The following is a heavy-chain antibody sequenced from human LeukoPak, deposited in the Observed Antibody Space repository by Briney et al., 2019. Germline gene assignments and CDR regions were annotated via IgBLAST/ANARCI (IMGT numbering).Heavy chain of an antibody. D-gene: IGHD6-13*01. CDR3: ARGGRQQLVWGLFDY. J-gene: IGHJ4*02. CDR1: GFTFSSYS. CDR2: ISSSSSYI. Sequence: PGGSLRLSCAASGFTFSSYSMNWVRQAPGKGLEWVSSISSSSSYIYYADSVKGRFTISRDNVRNSLYLQMNSLRAEDTAVYYCARGGRQQLVWGLFDYWGQGTLVTVSS. V-gene: IGHV3-21*01.